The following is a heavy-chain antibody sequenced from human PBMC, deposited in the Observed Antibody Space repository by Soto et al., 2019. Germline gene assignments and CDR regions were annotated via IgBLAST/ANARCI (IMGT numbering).Heavy chain of an antibody. Sequence: ASVKVSCKASGGTFSSYTISWVRQAPGQGLEWMGRIIPILGIANYAQKFQGRVTITADKSTSTAYMELSSLRSEDTAVYYCARFGGYYYDILTGYSNFDYWGQGTLVTVSS. J-gene: IGHJ4*02. V-gene: IGHV1-69*02. D-gene: IGHD3-9*01. CDR3: ARFGGYYYDILTGYSNFDY. CDR2: IIPILGIA. CDR1: GGTFSSYT.